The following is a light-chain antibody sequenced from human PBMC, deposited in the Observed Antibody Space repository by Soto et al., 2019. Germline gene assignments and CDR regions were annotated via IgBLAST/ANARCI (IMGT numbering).Light chain of an antibody. Sequence: EIVMTQSPATLSVSPGERATLSCRASPSVSSTLAWYQQNPGQAPRLLIYGASTRATGIPARFSGGGSGTEFTLTISSLQSEDFAVYYCQQYNDWPRTLGQGTKLEIK. CDR1: PSVSST. CDR2: GAS. J-gene: IGKJ2*01. V-gene: IGKV3-15*01. CDR3: QQYNDWPRT.